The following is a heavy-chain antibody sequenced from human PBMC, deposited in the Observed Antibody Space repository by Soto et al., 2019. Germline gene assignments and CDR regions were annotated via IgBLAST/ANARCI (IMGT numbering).Heavy chain of an antibody. CDR1: GFTFSSYS. CDR2: ISSSSSYI. D-gene: IGHD5-18*01. V-gene: IGHV3-21*01. Sequence: GGSLILSCAASGFTFSSYSMNWVRQAPGKGLEWVSSISSSSSYIYYADSVKGRFTISRDNAKNSLYLQMNSLRAEDTAVYYCARVLAGQLWYYYYGMDVWGQGTTVTVSS. J-gene: IGHJ6*02. CDR3: ARVLAGQLWYYYYGMDV.